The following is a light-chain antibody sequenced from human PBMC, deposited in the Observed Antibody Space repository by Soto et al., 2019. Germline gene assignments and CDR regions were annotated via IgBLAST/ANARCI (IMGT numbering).Light chain of an antibody. V-gene: IGKV1-39*01. J-gene: IGKJ3*01. CDR2: VAS. CDR3: PHSFTTPFT. Sequence: DIQMTQSPSSLSTSVGDTVTITCRAIHSISKYVNWYQPKPVKAPKLLISVASSLQSEVPSRFSGDGSATAITLSISSLQPEDSDTYDCPHSFTTPFTFSPGTKVYVK. CDR1: HSISKY.